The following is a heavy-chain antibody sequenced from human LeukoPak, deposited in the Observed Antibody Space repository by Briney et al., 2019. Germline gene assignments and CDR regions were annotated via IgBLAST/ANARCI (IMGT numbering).Heavy chain of an antibody. V-gene: IGHV3-43*02. J-gene: IGHJ4*02. CDR1: GFTFDDYA. Sequence: GGSLRLSCAASGFTFDDYAMHWVRQAPGKGLEWVSLISGDGGSTYYADSVKGRFTISRDNSKNSLYPQMNSLRTEDTALYYCAKDIHYDYVWGSLDYWGQGTLVTVSS. CDR3: AKDIHYDYVWGSLDY. D-gene: IGHD3-16*01. CDR2: ISGDGGST.